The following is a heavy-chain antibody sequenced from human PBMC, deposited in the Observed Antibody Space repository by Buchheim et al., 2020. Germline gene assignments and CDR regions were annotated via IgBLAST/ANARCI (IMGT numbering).Heavy chain of an antibody. J-gene: IGHJ5*02. CDR1: AESFSNNY. D-gene: IGHD6-13*01. CDR3: ARSYSSSWTQNDWLDP. V-gene: IGHV4-34*12. Sequence: QVRLQQWGGGLLKPSETLTLTCAVSAESFSNNYWSWIRQPPGKGPEWIGEIIHGGSTHYSSSLELRGTISIYTSKNQVFLKVNSLTAADTAVYYCARSYSSSWTQNDWLDPWGQGTL. CDR2: IIHGGST.